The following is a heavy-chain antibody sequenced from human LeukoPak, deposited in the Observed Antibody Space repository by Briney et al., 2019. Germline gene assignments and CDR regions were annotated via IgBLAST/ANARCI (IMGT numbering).Heavy chain of an antibody. D-gene: IGHD2-21*01. Sequence: SETLSLTCTVSGYSISSGYYWGWIRQPPGKGLEWIGSIYHSGNTYYNPSLKSRVTISVDTSKNQFSLKLNSVTAADTAVYFCARTLWQEVGYWGQGTLVTASS. J-gene: IGHJ4*02. CDR1: GYSISSGYY. CDR2: IYHSGNT. V-gene: IGHV4-38-2*02. CDR3: ARTLWQEVGY.